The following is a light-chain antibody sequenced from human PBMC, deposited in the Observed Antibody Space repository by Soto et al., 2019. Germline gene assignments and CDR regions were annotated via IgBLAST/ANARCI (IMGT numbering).Light chain of an antibody. CDR1: QSVSSSH. J-gene: IGKJ3*01. CDR2: GAS. CDR3: QQSGGSPFT. Sequence: EIVLTQSPGTLSLSPGERATLSCRASQSVSSSHLAWYQQKPGQAPRLLIYGASSRATGIPDRFSGSGSGTDFILSITRLEPEDFVVYYCQQSGGSPFTFGPGTKVDVK. V-gene: IGKV3-20*01.